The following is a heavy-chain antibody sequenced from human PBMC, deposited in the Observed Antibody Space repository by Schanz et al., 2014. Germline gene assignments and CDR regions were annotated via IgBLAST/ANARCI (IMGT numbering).Heavy chain of an antibody. CDR1: GFTFSDFG. CDR2: IWFDGSKT. Sequence: QEQLVESGGGVVQPGRSLRLSCAASGFTFSDFGMHWVRQTPVKGLEWVATIWFDGSKTDYADSVKGRLTISRDNSKKTLSLPSTTLRADDSAVYSCAKHLYQYNYYGMDVWGRGTTVTLS. CDR3: AKHLYQYNYYGMDV. D-gene: IGHD2-2*02. V-gene: IGHV3-33*06. J-gene: IGHJ6*02.